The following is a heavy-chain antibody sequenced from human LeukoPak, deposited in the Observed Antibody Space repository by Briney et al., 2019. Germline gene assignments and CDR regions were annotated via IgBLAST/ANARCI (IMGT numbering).Heavy chain of an antibody. CDR1: GGTFSSYA. V-gene: IGHV1-69*13. CDR3: AKAVKAYYYYMDV. Sequence: GASVKVSCKASGGTFSSYAISWVRQAPGQGLEWMGGIIPIFGTANYAQKFQGRVTITADESTSTAYMELSSLRSEDTALYYCAKAVKAYYYYMDVWGKGTTVTISS. CDR2: IIPIFGTA. J-gene: IGHJ6*03.